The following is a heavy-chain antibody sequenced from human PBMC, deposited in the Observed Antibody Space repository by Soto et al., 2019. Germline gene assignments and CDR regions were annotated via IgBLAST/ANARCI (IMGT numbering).Heavy chain of an antibody. D-gene: IGHD2-2*01. CDR1: GGTFSSYA. Sequence: QVQLVQSGAEVKKPGSPVKVSCKASGGTFSSYAISWVRQAPGQGLEWMGGILPIFGTANYARKFQGRVTITAARSTSTAYMELSSLRSEDTAVYYCARASTLTVHCGSVSCPRMDVWGQGTTVTVSS. CDR3: ARASTLTVHCGSVSCPRMDV. V-gene: IGHV1-69*06. J-gene: IGHJ6*02. CDR2: ILPIFGTA.